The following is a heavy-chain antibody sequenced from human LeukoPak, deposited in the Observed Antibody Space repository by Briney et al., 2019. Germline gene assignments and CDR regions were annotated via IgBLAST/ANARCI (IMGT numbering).Heavy chain of an antibody. V-gene: IGHV1-3*01. Sequence: ASVKVSCKASGYTFTSYAMHWVRQAPGQRLEWMGWINAGNGNTKYSQKFQGRVTITRGTSASTAYMELSSLRSEDTAVYYCASTDCSGGSCYTIDYWGQGTLVTVSS. J-gene: IGHJ4*02. CDR3: ASTDCSGGSCYTIDY. CDR2: INAGNGNT. CDR1: GYTFTSYA. D-gene: IGHD2-15*01.